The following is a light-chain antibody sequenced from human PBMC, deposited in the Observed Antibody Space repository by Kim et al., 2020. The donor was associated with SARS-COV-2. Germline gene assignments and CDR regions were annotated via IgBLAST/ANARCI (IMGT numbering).Light chain of an antibody. V-gene: IGLV3-1*01. CDR3: QAWDSSTYV. CDR2: QDT. Sequence: SYELTQPPSVSVSPGQTASITCSGVKLGDKYACWYQQKPGQSPVLVIYQDTKRPSGIPERFSGSNSGNTATLTISGTQAMDEADYYCQAWDSSTYVFGPGTKVTVL. J-gene: IGLJ1*01. CDR1: KLGDKY.